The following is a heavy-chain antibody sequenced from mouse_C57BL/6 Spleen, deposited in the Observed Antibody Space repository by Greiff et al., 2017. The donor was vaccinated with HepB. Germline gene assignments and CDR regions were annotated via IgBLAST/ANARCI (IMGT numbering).Heavy chain of an antibody. J-gene: IGHJ2*01. CDR1: GYTFTDYE. V-gene: IGHV1-15*01. D-gene: IGHD2-3*01. CDR2: IDPETGGT. CDR3: TPIYDGYYGY. Sequence: VKVVESGAELVRPGASVTLSCKASGYTFTDYEMHWVKQTPVHGLEWIGAIDPETGGTAYNQKFKGKAILTADKSSSTAYMELRSLTSEDSAVYYCTPIYDGYYGYWGQGTTLTVSS.